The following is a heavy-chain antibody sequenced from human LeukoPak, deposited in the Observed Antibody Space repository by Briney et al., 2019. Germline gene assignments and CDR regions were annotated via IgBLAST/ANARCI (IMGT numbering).Heavy chain of an antibody. D-gene: IGHD1-1*01. V-gene: IGHV4-61*08. CDR1: RGSISSGGYY. Sequence: SETLSLTCTVSRGSISSGGYYWSWIRQHPGNGLEWIGYIYYSGSTYYNPSLKSRVTISVDTSKNQFSLKLSSVTAADTAVYYCARDLVANDWHKGGYYYYYGMDVWGQGTTVTVSS. CDR2: IYYSGST. CDR3: ARDLVANDWHKGGYYYYYGMDV. J-gene: IGHJ6*02.